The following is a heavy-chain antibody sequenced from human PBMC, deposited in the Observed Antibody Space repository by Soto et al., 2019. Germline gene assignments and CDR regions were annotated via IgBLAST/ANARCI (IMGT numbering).Heavy chain of an antibody. CDR1: GYTFIRYG. CDR2: ISAYDGDT. J-gene: IGHJ3*02. Sequence: QVQLVQSGAEVKKPGASVKVSCKASGYTFIRYGISWVRQAPGQGLEWMGWISAYDGDTNYAQRLQGRVTMTRETSSSTAYMELTSLRSDDTAVYYCARVLISSTYAFDIWGQGTMVTVSS. D-gene: IGHD3-16*01. V-gene: IGHV1-18*01. CDR3: ARVLISSTYAFDI.